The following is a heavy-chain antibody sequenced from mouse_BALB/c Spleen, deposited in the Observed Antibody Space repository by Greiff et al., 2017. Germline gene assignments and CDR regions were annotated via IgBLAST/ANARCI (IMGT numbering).Heavy chain of an antibody. J-gene: IGHJ3*01. D-gene: IGHD2-1*01. CDR2: IRNKANGYTT. CDR3: ERDCNLCAY. V-gene: IGHV7-3*02. CDR1: GFTFTDYY. Sequence: EVKLVESGGGLVQPGGSLRLSCATSGFTFTDYYMSWVRQPPGKALEWLGFIRNKANGYTTEYSASVKGRFTISRDNSQSILYLQMNTLRAEDSASYYCERDCNLCAYWGQGTGVTVCA.